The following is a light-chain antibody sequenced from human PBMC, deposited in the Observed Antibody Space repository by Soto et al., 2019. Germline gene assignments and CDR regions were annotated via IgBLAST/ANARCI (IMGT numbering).Light chain of an antibody. V-gene: IGKV1-5*01. J-gene: IGKJ1*01. CDR2: DAS. CDR3: QHYNDEPWT. Sequence: DIQMTQSPSTLSASVGDRVTITCRASQNIGNWLAWYQQKPGKTPDLLIYDASSLESGVTLRFSGSGSVTEFTLTISSLQTDDSATDYCQHYNDEPWTFGQGTKVEIK. CDR1: QNIGNW.